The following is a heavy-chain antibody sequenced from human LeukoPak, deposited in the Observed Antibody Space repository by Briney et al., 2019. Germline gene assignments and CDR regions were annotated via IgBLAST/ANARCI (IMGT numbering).Heavy chain of an antibody. V-gene: IGHV3-30*03. CDR1: GFTFRSYG. Sequence: PGGSLRLSCAASGFTFRSYGMHWVRQAPGKGLEWVAVISYDGSNKYYADSVKGRFTISRDNSKNTLYLQMNSLRAEDTAVYYCARSPMVAAHFDYWGQGTLVTVSS. J-gene: IGHJ4*02. CDR2: ISYDGSNK. CDR3: ARSPMVAAHFDY. D-gene: IGHD2-15*01.